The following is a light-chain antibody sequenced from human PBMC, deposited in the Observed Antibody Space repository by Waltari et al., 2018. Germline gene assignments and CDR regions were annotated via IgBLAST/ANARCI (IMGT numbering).Light chain of an antibody. J-gene: IGKJ1*01. CDR3: QQYKTFSRT. V-gene: IGKV1-5*01. Sequence: DIQMTQSPSTLSASVGDRVTITCRASQNINNWLAWYQQTPGRAPKPLIYEASSLESGVPSRFRGRGSGKLFTLTITSLQPDDVALYYCQQYKTFSRTFGQGTQVEIK. CDR1: QNINNW. CDR2: EAS.